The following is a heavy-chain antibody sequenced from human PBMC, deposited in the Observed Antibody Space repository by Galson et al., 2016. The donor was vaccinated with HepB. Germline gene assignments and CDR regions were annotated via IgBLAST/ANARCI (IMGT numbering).Heavy chain of an antibody. CDR2: ITSNGRGT. Sequence: SLRLSCAATGFSFSSHAMSWVRQAPGKGLEWISAITSNGRGTYYADSVKGRFTISRDNSRNTLYLQMNRLRAEDTAVYYCASHSRSSPLTIFAVVISPFDPGVQVTLVTVSS. J-gene: IGHJ5*02. V-gene: IGHV3-23*01. D-gene: IGHD3-3*01. CDR1: GFSFSSHA. CDR3: ASHSRSSPLTIFAVVISPFDP.